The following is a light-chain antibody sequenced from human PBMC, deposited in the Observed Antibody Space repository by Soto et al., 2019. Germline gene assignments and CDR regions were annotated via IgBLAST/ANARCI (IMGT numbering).Light chain of an antibody. CDR1: QDISSW. J-gene: IGKJ4*01. Sequence: DIQMTQSPSSVSASVGDRFTITCRASQDISSWVAWYQQKPGKAPKLLISAASSLQSGVPRRFSGSGSGTDFTLIISRLQPEDFAVYYCQQRSNWPRALTFGGGNTGDIK. V-gene: IGKV1-12*01. CDR3: QQRSNWPRALT. CDR2: AAS.